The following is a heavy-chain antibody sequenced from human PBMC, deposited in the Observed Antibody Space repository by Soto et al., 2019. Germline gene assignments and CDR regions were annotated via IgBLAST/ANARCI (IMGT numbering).Heavy chain of an antibody. D-gene: IGHD5-18*01. J-gene: IGHJ4*02. Sequence: GGSLRLSCAVSGVTLSNVRMNWVRQAPGKGPEWVGRIKSETDGGTVDYAAPVKDRFVISRDDSENTLYLQMNSLKTEDTAVYYCSHGYYQYFESWGQGTLVTVSS. V-gene: IGHV3-15*07. CDR2: IKSETDGGTV. CDR1: GVTLSNVR. CDR3: SHGYYQYFES.